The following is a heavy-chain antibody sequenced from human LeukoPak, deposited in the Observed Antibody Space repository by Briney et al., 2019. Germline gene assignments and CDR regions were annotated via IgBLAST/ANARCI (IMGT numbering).Heavy chain of an antibody. D-gene: IGHD3-22*01. V-gene: IGHV3-23*01. CDR2: ISGSGGST. CDR3: ASHREDFYDSSSYYSPLDY. J-gene: IGHJ4*02. Sequence: GGTLRLSCAASGFTFTNYDMSWVRQAPGKGLEWVSAISGSGGSTYYADSVKGRFTISRDNSNNTVYVQMSSLRAEDTAVYYCASHREDFYDSSSYYSPLDYWGQGTLVTVSS. CDR1: GFTFTNYD.